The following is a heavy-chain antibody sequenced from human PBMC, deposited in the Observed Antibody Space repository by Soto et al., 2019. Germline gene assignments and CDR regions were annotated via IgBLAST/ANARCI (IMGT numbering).Heavy chain of an antibody. CDR3: ARNPVYYDSSGYQPHFDY. J-gene: IGHJ4*02. D-gene: IGHD3-22*01. CDR1: GGSVTLTSYY. Sequence: KTSETLSLTCSVSGGSVTLTSYYWGWIRQPPGKGLEWIGSIYYSGSTYYNPSLKSRVTISGDTSKSQFSLKLSSVTAADTAVYYCARNPVYYDSSGYQPHFDYWGQGTLVTVSS. V-gene: IGHV4-39*07. CDR2: IYYSGST.